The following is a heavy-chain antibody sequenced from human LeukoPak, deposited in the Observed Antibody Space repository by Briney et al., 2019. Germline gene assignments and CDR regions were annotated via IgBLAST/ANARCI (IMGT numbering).Heavy chain of an antibody. CDR2: IYYSGTT. CDR1: GGSISSSTYY. D-gene: IGHD6-19*01. V-gene: IGHV4-39*01. J-gene: IGHJ4*02. CDR3: AGGRSSVLGY. Sequence: PSGTLSLTCTVSGGSISSSTYYWGWVRQPPGKGLEWIGSIYYSGTTYYNPSLKSRVTISADTSKNQFSLKLSSVTAADTAVYYCAGGRSSVLGYWGQGTLVTVSS.